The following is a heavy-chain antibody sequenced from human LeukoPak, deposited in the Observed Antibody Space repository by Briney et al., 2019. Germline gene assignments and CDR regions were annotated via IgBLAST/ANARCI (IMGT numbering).Heavy chain of an antibody. CDR2: MNPNSGNT. CDR3: ARDDGSRGYSYGDYYYYYYMDV. J-gene: IGHJ6*03. V-gene: IGHV1-8*01. D-gene: IGHD5-18*01. Sequence: GASVMVSCKASGYTFTSYDINWVRQATGQGLEWMGWMNPNSGNTGYAQKFQGRVTMTRKTSISTAYMELSSLRSEDTAVYYCARDDGSRGYSYGDYYYYYYMDVWGKGTTVTVSS. CDR1: GYTFTSYD.